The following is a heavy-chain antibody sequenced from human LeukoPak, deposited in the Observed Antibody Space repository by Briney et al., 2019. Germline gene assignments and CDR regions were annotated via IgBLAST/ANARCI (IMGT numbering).Heavy chain of an antibody. D-gene: IGHD6-13*01. CDR3: ARDLGAAAGFDY. CDR2: ISGSGGST. J-gene: IGHJ4*02. V-gene: IGHV3-23*01. Sequence: GSLRLSFAASGFTFSSYAMSWVRQAPGKGLEWVSAISGSGGSTYCADSVKGRFTISRDNSKNTLYLQMNSLRAEDTAVYYCARDLGAAAGFDYWGQGTLVTVSS. CDR1: GFTFSSYA.